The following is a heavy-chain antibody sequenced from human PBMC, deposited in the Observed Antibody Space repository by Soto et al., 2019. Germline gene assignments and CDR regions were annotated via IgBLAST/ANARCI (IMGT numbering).Heavy chain of an antibody. Sequence: SETLSLTCAVYGGSFSGYYWSWIRQPPGKGLEWIGEINHSGSTNYNPSLKSRVTISVDTSKNQFSLKLSSVTAADTAVYYCARGGSSSSGVMGYYYMDVWGKGTTVTVSS. CDR3: ARGGSSSSGVMGYYYMDV. CDR2: INHSGST. D-gene: IGHD6-6*01. V-gene: IGHV4-34*01. CDR1: GGSFSGYY. J-gene: IGHJ6*03.